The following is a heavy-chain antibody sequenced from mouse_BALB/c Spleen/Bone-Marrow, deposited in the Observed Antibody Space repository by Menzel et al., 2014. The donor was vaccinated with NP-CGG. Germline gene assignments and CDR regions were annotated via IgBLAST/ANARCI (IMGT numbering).Heavy chain of an antibody. V-gene: IGHV5-9*02. CDR1: GFAFSSYD. J-gene: IGHJ4*01. D-gene: IGHD2-4*01. CDR3: ARVLRVYAMDY. Sequence: EVMLVESGGGLVKPGGSLKLSCAASGFAFSSYDMSWVRQTPEKRLEWVATISSGGSYTYYPDSVKGRFTISRGNARNTLYLQMSSLRSEDTALYYCARVLRVYAMDYWGQGTSVTVSS. CDR2: ISSGGSYT.